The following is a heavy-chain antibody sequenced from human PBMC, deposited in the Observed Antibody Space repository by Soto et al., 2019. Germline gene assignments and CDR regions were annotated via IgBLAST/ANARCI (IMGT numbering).Heavy chain of an antibody. CDR1: GFTVSTNY. Sequence: PGGSLRLSCAASGFTVSTNYMSWVRQAPGKGLEWVSVIYSGGSRYYAESVEGRFTISRDISKNSLYLQMNSLRAEDTAVYYCARRGYEKNFFASGGKGALVPVPS. CDR3: ARRGYEKNFFAS. J-gene: IGHJ4*02. D-gene: IGHD3-16*01. V-gene: IGHV3-53*01. CDR2: IYSGGSR.